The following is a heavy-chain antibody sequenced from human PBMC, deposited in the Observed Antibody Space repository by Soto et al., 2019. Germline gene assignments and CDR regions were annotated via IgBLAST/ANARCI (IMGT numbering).Heavy chain of an antibody. CDR1: GGSISSYY. J-gene: IGHJ4*02. D-gene: IGHD3-22*01. V-gene: IGHV4-59*01. Sequence: SETLSLTCTVSGGSISSYYWSWIRQPPGKGLEWIGYIYYSGSTNYNPSLKSRVTISVDTSKNQFSLKLSSVTAADTAVYYCARGSVNYYDSSGPFDYWGQGTLVTV. CDR2: IYYSGST. CDR3: ARGSVNYYDSSGPFDY.